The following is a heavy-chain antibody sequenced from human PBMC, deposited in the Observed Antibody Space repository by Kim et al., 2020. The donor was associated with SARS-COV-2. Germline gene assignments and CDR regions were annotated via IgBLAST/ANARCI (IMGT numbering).Heavy chain of an antibody. Sequence: ASGKGRFTTSRANAKNTLDLQMNSLKAEDTAVFYCARVGSPAGAFDIWCQGTMVTVSS. CDR3: ARVGSPAGAFDI. V-gene: IGHV3-74*01. J-gene: IGHJ3*02. D-gene: IGHD1-26*01.